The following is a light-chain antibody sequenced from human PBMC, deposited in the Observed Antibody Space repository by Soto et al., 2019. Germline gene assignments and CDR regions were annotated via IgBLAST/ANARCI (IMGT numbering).Light chain of an antibody. CDR3: QQFYYYPHT. V-gene: IGKV1-5*01. CDR2: DAS. J-gene: IGKJ2*01. Sequence: DIQMTQSPSTLSASVGDRITITCRASQSVSRRLAWFQQKPGKAPKLLIYDASSLEGGVPSRFSGRGSGTEFTLTINNLQPEDFAIYYCQQFYYYPHTFGQGTKLEVK. CDR1: QSVSRR.